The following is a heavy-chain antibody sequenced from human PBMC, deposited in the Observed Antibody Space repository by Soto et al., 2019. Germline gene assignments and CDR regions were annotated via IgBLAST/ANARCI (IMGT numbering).Heavy chain of an antibody. CDR1: GFTFSNYA. Sequence: GGSLRLSCAASGFTFSNYAMSWVRQAPGKGLEWVSAMSGSGSSTYYADSVKGRFTISRDNSRNTLYLQMNSLRAEDTAVYYCAREIWGRRTYYYDSSVPDAFDIWGQGTMVTVSS. CDR2: MSGSGSST. J-gene: IGHJ3*02. CDR3: AREIWGRRTYYYDSSVPDAFDI. D-gene: IGHD3-22*01. V-gene: IGHV3-23*01.